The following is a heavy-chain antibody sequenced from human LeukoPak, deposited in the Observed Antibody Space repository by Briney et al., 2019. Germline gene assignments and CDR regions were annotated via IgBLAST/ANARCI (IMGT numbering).Heavy chain of an antibody. Sequence: PXXSLRLSCTASGFTFSSYGMSWVRQVPGKGLEGVSAISGSGGSTYYADSVKGRFTISRDNSKNTLYLQMNSLRAEDTAVYYCAKDPGYSYGIGQVDYWGQGTLVTVSS. CDR3: AKDPGYSYGIGQVDY. J-gene: IGHJ4*02. CDR1: GFTFSSYG. D-gene: IGHD5-18*01. V-gene: IGHV3-23*01. CDR2: ISGSGGST.